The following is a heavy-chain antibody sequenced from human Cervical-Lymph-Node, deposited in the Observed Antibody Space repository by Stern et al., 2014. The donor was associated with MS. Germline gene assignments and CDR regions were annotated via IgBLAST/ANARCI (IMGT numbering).Heavy chain of an antibody. Sequence: EMQLVESGGGLVKPGGSLRLSCAASGFTFNTYSMNWVRQAPGKGLEWVSSISGSSSYIYYADSVKGRFSISRDNAKNSLYLQMNSLRAEDTAVYFCARSLAAAGPGYFEYWGQGALVNVSS. CDR3: ARSLAAAGPGYFEY. V-gene: IGHV3-21*01. D-gene: IGHD6-13*01. CDR1: GFTFNTYS. J-gene: IGHJ4*02. CDR2: ISGSSSYI.